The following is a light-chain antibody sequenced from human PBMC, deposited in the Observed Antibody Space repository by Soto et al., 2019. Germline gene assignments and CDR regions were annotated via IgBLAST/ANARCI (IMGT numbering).Light chain of an antibody. CDR3: AAWDDSLGGV. Sequence: QSVLTQPPSASGTPGQRVTISCSGSSSSIGSNTVNWYQQLPGTAPKLLIYSNNQRPSGVPDRFSGSKSGTSASLAISGLQSEDEADYYCAAWDDSLGGVFGSGTKVTVL. V-gene: IGLV1-44*01. CDR2: SNN. CDR1: SSSIGSNT. J-gene: IGLJ1*01.